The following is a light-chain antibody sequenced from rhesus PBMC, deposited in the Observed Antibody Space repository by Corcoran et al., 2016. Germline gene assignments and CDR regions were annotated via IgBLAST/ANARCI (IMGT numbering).Light chain of an antibody. J-gene: IGKJ2*01. CDR1: ESVSSY. V-gene: IGKV3S9*01. CDR3: QQYNSWNS. Sequence: EIVMTQSPATLSLSPGERATLSCRASESVSSYVAWYQQQPEQAPRLLIYGTSTRATGIPDRFSGSGSGTDFTLIISSLESEDKGIYFCQQYNSWNSFGQGTKVEI. CDR2: GTS.